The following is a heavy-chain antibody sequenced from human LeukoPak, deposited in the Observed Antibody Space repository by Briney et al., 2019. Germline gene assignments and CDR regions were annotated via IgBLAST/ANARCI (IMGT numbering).Heavy chain of an antibody. CDR2: ISAYNGNT. D-gene: IGHD3-22*01. CDR1: GYTFTSYG. Sequence: ASVKVSCKASGYTFTSYGISWARQAPGQGLEWMGWISAYNGNTNYAQKLQGRVTMTTDTSTSTAYMELRSLRSDDTAVYYCARDKGITMIVVPHPLDYWGQGTLVTVSP. J-gene: IGHJ4*02. V-gene: IGHV1-18*01. CDR3: ARDKGITMIVVPHPLDY.